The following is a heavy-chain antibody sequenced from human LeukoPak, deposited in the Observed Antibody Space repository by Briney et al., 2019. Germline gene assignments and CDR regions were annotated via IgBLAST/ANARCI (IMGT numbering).Heavy chain of an antibody. J-gene: IGHJ6*02. CDR2: ISGNGGST. V-gene: IGHV3-64D*06. CDR3: VKDTSPKVVPARGMDV. CDR1: GFTFSGYA. Sequence: GGSLRLSCSASGFTFSGYAIHWVRQAPGKGLEYVSGISGNGGSTNYADSVKDRFTISRDNSKNTLYLQMSSLRTEDTAVYYCVKDTSPKVVPARGMDVWGQGTTVTVSS. D-gene: IGHD2-2*01.